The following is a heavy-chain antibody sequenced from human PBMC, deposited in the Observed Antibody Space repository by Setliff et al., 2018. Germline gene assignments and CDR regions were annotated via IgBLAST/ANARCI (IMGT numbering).Heavy chain of an antibody. D-gene: IGHD3-22*01. CDR1: GYTFTDYG. CDR3: ARDTCDRYDTSGHYLSLDY. V-gene: IGHV1-18*01. CDR2: ISVYSGNT. J-gene: IGHJ4*02. Sequence: ASVKVSCKASGYTFTDYGVTWVRQAPGQGLEWMGWISVYSGNTNYAQKLQGRVTMTTDASTNTAYMELRGLTSDDTAVYYCARDTCDRYDTSGHYLSLDYWGQGTLVTVSS.